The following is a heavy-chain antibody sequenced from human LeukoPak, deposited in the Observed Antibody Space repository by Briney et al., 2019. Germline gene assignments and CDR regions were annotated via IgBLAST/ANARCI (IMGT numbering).Heavy chain of an antibody. CDR1: GYTFTSYY. CDR2: INPSGGST. CDR3: ARDRVDCSSTSCYVYGMDV. V-gene: IGHV1-46*01. Sequence: GASVKVSCKASGYTFTSYYMHWVRQAPGQGLEWMGIINPSGGSTSYAQKFQGRVTMTRDTSTSTVYMELSSLRSEDTAVYYCARDRVDCSSTSCYVYGMDVWGKGTTVTVSS. J-gene: IGHJ6*04. D-gene: IGHD2-2*01.